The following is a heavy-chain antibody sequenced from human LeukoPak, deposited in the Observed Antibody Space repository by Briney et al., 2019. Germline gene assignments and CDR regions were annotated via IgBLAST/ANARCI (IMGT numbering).Heavy chain of an antibody. CDR3: ATCYPGTHLGSCYHYYDAFDI. D-gene: IGHD2-15*01. CDR2: FDPEDGET. V-gene: IGHV1-24*01. Sequence: ASVKVSCKVSGYTLTELSMHWVRQAPGKGLEWMGGFDPEDGETIYAQKFQGRVTMTEDTSTDTAYMELSSLRSEDTAVYYCATCYPGTHLGSCYHYYDAFDIWGQGTMVTVSS. CDR1: GYTLTELS. J-gene: IGHJ3*02.